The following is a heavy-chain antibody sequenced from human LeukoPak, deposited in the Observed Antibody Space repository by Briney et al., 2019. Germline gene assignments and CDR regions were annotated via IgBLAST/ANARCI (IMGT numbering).Heavy chain of an antibody. CDR3: AKLSGDCSSAGCFPY. CDR1: GFTFSSYA. V-gene: IGHV3-23*01. Sequence: PGGSLRLSCAVSGFTFSSYAMSWVRQAPGKGLGWVSTASGSDGATYYADSVKGRFTISRDNSKNTLYLQMNSLRAEDTAIYYCAKLSGDCSSAGCFPYWGQGTLVTVSS. J-gene: IGHJ4*02. CDR2: ASGSDGAT. D-gene: IGHD2-2*01.